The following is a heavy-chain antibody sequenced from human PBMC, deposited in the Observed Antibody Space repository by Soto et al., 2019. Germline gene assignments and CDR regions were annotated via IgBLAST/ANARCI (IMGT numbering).Heavy chain of an antibody. Sequence: PGGSLRLSCAASGFTFSNYAMSWVRQAPGKGLEWVSTISGRGGNTYYADSVKGRFTISRDNSRNTLYLQMDSQRVEDSAVYSCAKAGCSGGTCYLYYFDYWGQGAVVTVSS. J-gene: IGHJ4*02. CDR3: AKAGCSGGTCYLYYFDY. CDR1: GFTFSNYA. D-gene: IGHD2-15*01. V-gene: IGHV3-23*01. CDR2: ISGRGGNT.